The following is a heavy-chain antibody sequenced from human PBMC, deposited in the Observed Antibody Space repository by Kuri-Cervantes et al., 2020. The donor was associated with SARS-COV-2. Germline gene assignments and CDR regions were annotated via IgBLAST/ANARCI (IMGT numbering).Heavy chain of an antibody. CDR2: ISAYNGNT. V-gene: IGHV1-18*01. J-gene: IGHJ4*02. CDR3: ATGSSIAARLQFDY. Sequence: ASVKVSCKASGYTFTSYGISWVRQAPGQGLEGMGWISAYNGNTNYAQKLQGRVTMTTDTSTSTAYMELRSLRSDDTAVYYCATGSSIAARLQFDYWGQGTLVTGSS. CDR1: GYTFTSYG. D-gene: IGHD6-6*01.